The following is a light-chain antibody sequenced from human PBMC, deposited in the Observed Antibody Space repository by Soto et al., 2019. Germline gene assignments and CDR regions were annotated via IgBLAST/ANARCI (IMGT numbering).Light chain of an antibody. Sequence: DIQMTQSPSSVSASVGDRVTITCRASQGINNWLAWYQQKPGKAPELLIYTTSNLQSGVPSRFSGSASGTDFTLTISSLQPEDFATYYCQQSYSTPITFGQGTRLEIK. CDR3: QQSYSTPIT. CDR1: QGINNW. J-gene: IGKJ5*01. V-gene: IGKV1-12*01. CDR2: TTS.